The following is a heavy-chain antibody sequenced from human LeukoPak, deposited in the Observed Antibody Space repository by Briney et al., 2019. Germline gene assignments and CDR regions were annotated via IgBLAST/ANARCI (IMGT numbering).Heavy chain of an antibody. V-gene: IGHV3-21*01. J-gene: IGHJ5*02. Sequence: GGSLRLSCAASGFSLSIYDMVWVRQAPGKGLEWIASTCLSSSYTGYADSVKGRFTISRDNGENSVYLQMNSLRAEDTAVYFCARERSYCSGATCSLDLWGQGTLVTVSS. CDR3: ARERSYCSGATCSLDL. CDR1: GFSLSIYD. CDR2: TCLSSSYT. D-gene: IGHD2-15*01.